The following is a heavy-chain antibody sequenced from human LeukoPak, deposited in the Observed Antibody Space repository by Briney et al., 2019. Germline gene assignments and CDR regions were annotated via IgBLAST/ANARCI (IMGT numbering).Heavy chain of an antibody. CDR3: ARDVGISGWYTFDY. V-gene: IGHV6-1*01. D-gene: IGHD6-19*01. CDR2: TYYRSKWYD. J-gene: IGHJ4*02. CDR1: GDSVSSINGA. Sequence: SQTLSLTCVISGDSVSSINGAWNWIRQSPSRGLEWLGRTYYRSKWYDDYAGSMKGRITISPDTPKNQFSLHLYSVTPEDTAVYYCARDVGISGWYTFDYWGQGTLVTVSS.